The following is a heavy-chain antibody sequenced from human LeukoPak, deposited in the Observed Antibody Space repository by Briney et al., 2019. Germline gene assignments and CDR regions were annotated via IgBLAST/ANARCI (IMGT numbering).Heavy chain of an antibody. Sequence: GGSLRLSCAASGFTFSSYWMSWFRQAPGKGLDWVANIKQDGSEEYYVDSVKGRFTISRDNAKNSLYLQMNSLRAEDTAVYYCARSTVAGTCDYWGQGTLVTVSS. J-gene: IGHJ4*02. CDR3: ARSTVAGTCDY. V-gene: IGHV3-7*01. CDR1: GFTFSSYW. CDR2: IKQDGSEE. D-gene: IGHD6-19*01.